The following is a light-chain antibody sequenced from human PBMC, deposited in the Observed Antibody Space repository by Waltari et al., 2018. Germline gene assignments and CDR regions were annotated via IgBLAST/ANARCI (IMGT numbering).Light chain of an antibody. V-gene: IGKV3-20*01. CDR2: HAS. CDR3: QKYESLPAT. J-gene: IGKJ1*01. CDR1: ESVSKF. Sequence: EIVLTQSPGTLSLPPGEGATLPCRASESVSKFLAWYQQKPGQAPRLLIYHASNRASGIPDRFSGSGFGTDFSLTISRLEPEDFAVYYCQKYESLPATFGQGTKVEIK.